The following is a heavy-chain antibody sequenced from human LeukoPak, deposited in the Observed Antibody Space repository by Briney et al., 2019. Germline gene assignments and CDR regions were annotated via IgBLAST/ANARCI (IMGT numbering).Heavy chain of an antibody. CDR3: AGGLSDYYYTVGY. CDR1: GFTVTNYW. V-gene: IGHV3-74*01. D-gene: IGHD3-22*01. CDR2: TNSDGSNT. Sequence: GGSLRLSCTTSGFTVTNYWMHWVRQAPGKGLVWVSRTNSDGSNTNYAGSVKGRFTISRDNARNTLYLQMNSLRAEDTAVYYCAGGLSDYYYTVGYWGQGTLVTVSS. J-gene: IGHJ4*02.